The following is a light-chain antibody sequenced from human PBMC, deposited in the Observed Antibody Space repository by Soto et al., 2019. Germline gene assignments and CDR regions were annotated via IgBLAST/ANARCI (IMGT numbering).Light chain of an antibody. CDR3: HSYDSSLGGSNV. V-gene: IGLV1-40*01. CDR2: GNT. CDR1: SSNIGAGYD. J-gene: IGLJ1*01. Sequence: QSVLTQPPSVSGAPGQRVTISCTGSSSNIGAGYDVHWYQQLPGTAPKLLISGNTNRPSGVPDRFSGSKSGTSASLSITGLQVDDEADYYCHSYDSSLGGSNVFGTGTQLTVL.